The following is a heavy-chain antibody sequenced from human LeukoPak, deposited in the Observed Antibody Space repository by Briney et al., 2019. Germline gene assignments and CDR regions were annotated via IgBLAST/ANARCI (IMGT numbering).Heavy chain of an antibody. CDR2: ISWNSGSI. CDR1: GFTFDDYA. J-gene: IGHJ6*03. Sequence: TGRSLRLSCVVSGFTFDDYAMHWVRQAPGKGLEWVSGISWNSGSIGYADSVKGRFTISRDSAKNSLYLQMNSLRTEDMGLYYCAKDGEWRSKTLPTKNYMDVWGKGTTVTVSS. V-gene: IGHV3-9*03. D-gene: IGHD2-15*01. CDR3: AKDGEWRSKTLPTKNYMDV.